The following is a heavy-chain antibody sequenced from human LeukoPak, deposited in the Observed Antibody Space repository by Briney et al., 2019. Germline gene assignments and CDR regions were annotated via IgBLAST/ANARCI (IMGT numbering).Heavy chain of an antibody. D-gene: IGHD5-24*01. J-gene: IGHJ5*02. CDR2: ISYDGSIT. CDR3: AREDNPLWFDP. V-gene: IGHV3-30-3*01. Sequence: GGSLRLSCAASEFSFNNFAMYWVRQAPGKGLEWLAVISYDGSITYYADSVKGRFTISRDNSNNTPHLQMNSLRAEDTALYYCAREDNPLWFDPWGQGTLVIVSS. CDR1: EFSFNNFA.